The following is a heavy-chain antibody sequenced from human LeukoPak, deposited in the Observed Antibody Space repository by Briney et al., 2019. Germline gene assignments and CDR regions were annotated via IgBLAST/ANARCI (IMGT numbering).Heavy chain of an antibody. J-gene: IGHJ4*02. CDR3: AKNWNYPDY. CDR1: GFTFSSYG. Sequence: GGSLRLSCAASGFTFSSYGMHWVRQAPGKGLEWVAVISYDGSNKYYADFVKGRFTISRDNSKNTLYLQMNSLRAEDTAVYYCAKNWNYPDYWGQGALVTVSS. D-gene: IGHD1-1*01. CDR2: ISYDGSNK. V-gene: IGHV3-30*18.